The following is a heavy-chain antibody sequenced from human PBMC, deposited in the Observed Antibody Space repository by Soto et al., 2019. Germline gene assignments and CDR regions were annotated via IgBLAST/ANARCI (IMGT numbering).Heavy chain of an antibody. CDR2: ISSSGSA. V-gene: IGHV4-31*03. D-gene: IGHD5-18*01. J-gene: IGHJ5*02. Sequence: SETLSLTCTVSNESMSSGGYCWVWIRQHPGKGLEWIGHISSSGSANPNPSLKSRVSMSVDSSNNQFSLKLTSVTVADTAVYYCARGGGYTASGGNSGFWFDPWGQGTLVTVSS. CDR1: NESMSSGGYC. CDR3: ARGGGYTASGGNSGFWFDP.